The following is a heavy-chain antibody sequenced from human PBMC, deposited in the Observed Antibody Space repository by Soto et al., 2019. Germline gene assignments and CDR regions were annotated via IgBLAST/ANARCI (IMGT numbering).Heavy chain of an antibody. Sequence: QVQLVESGGGVVQPGRSLRLSCAASGFTFSSYDMHWVRQAPGKGLEWVAVTSSDGSNNHYADSVRGRFTISRDNSKNTLYLQINSLGAEDTAVYYCAGNSSSSRGVAYGMDVWGQGTTVTVSS. D-gene: IGHD6-6*01. CDR2: TSSDGSNN. CDR3: AGNSSSSRGVAYGMDV. CDR1: GFTFSSYD. V-gene: IGHV3-30*03. J-gene: IGHJ6*02.